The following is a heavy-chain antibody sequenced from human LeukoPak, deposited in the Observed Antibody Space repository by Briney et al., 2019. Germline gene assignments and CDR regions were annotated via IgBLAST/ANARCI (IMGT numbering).Heavy chain of an antibody. V-gene: IGHV3-30*18. Sequence: GVSLRLSCAASGFTFSSYRMHGVRQAPGKGLVGGADISYGGSNKYCADSVKGRFTISRDNSKNTLYLQMNRLRAEDTAVYYCAKDLVVPAILRTSPIDSWGQGTLVTVSS. CDR3: AKDLVVPAILRTSPIDS. D-gene: IGHD2-21*02. CDR1: GFTFSSYR. CDR2: ISYGGSNK. J-gene: IGHJ4*02.